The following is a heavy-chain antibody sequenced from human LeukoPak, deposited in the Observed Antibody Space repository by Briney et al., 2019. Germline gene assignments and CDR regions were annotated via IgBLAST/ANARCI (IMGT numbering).Heavy chain of an antibody. J-gene: IGHJ4*02. Sequence: SETLSLTCTVSGGSISSYYWSWIRQPPGKGLEWIGEINHSGSTNYNPSLKSRVTISVDTSKNQFSLKLSSVTAADTAVYYCARVTRREFDYWGQGTLVTVSS. D-gene: IGHD1-14*01. V-gene: IGHV4-34*01. CDR2: INHSGST. CDR1: GGSISSYY. CDR3: ARVTRREFDY.